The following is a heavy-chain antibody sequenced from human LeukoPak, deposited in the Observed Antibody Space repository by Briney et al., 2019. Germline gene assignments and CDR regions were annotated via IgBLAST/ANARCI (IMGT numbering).Heavy chain of an antibody. J-gene: IGHJ5*02. CDR1: GVSVSSGSYY. CDR3: SRAVPLRGVFDP. Sequence: SETLSLTCTVSGVSVSSGSYYWSWIRQPPGKGLEWIGYIYYSGSTNYNPSLKSRVTISVDTSKNQFSLKVSSVTAADTAVYYCSRAVPLRGVFDPWGQGTLVTVSS. D-gene: IGHD3-10*01. V-gene: IGHV4-61*01. CDR2: IYYSGST.